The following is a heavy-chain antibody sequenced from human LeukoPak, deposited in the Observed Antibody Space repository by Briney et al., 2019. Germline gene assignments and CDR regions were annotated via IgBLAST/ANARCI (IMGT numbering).Heavy chain of an antibody. D-gene: IGHD5-24*01. CDR2: IYHSGST. CDR1: GYSISSGYY. J-gene: IGHJ4*02. CDR3: ARGDGYNQLDY. V-gene: IGHV4-38-2*02. Sequence: SETLSLTCTVSGYSISSGYYWGWIRQPPGKGLEWIGSIYHSGSTYYNPSLKSRVTMSVDTSKNQFSLKLSSVTAADTAVYYCARGDGYNQLDYWGQGTLVTVSS.